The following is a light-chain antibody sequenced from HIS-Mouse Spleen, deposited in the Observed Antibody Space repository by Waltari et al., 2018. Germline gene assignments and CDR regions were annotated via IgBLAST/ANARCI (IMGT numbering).Light chain of an antibody. CDR3: AAWDDSLNGNYV. J-gene: IGLJ1*01. V-gene: IGLV1-44*01. CDR1: SANIGSNT. CDR2: SNN. Sequence: QSVLTQPPSASGTPGPRVTISCSGSSANIGSNTFNWYQQLPGTAPKLPIYSNNQRPSGVPERFSGAKSGTSASLAISVLQSEDEADYYCAAWDDSLNGNYVFGTGTKVTVL.